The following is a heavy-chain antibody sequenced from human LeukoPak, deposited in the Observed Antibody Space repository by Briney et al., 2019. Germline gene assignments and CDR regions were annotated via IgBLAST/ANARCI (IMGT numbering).Heavy chain of an antibody. Sequence: GGSLRLPCAASGFTFSSYGMHWVRQAPGKGLEWVAFIRYDGSNKYYADSVKGRFTISRDNSKNTLYLQMNSLRAEDTAVYYCAKDLRVVPAANDDDYWGQGTLVTVSS. CDR2: IRYDGSNK. CDR3: AKDLRVVPAANDDDY. V-gene: IGHV3-30*02. CDR1: GFTFSSYG. D-gene: IGHD2-2*01. J-gene: IGHJ4*02.